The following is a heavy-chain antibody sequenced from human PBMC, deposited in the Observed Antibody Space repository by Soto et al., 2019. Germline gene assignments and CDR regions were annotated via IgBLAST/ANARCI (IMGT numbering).Heavy chain of an antibody. Sequence: ASVKVSCKASGYTFTGYYMHWVRQAPGQGLEWMGWINPNSGGTNYAQKFQGWVTMTRDTSISTAYMELSRLRSDDTAVYYCARAYQYSSGWYYFDYWGQGTLGTVSS. CDR1: GYTFTGYY. CDR2: INPNSGGT. D-gene: IGHD6-19*01. V-gene: IGHV1-2*04. J-gene: IGHJ4*02. CDR3: ARAYQYSSGWYYFDY.